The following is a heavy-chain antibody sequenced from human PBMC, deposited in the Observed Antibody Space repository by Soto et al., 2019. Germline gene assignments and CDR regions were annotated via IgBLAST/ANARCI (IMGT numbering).Heavy chain of an antibody. CDR2: INHSGRV. J-gene: IGHJ5*01. CDR3: STRAYDTNGYYRFDP. V-gene: IGHV4-34*01. CDR1: GGSFSCHS. Sequence: SETLSLTCAVYGGSFSCHSWTWIRQSPGKGLEWIGDINHSGRVNYSPSLKSRVTISLDTSKSQFSLTLSAVTAADTAMYYCSTRAYDTNGYYRFDPWGQGTLVTVSS. D-gene: IGHD3-22*01.